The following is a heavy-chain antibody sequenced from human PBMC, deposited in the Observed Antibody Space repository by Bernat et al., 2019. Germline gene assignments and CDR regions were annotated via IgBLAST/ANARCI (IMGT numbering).Heavy chain of an antibody. J-gene: IGHJ5*02. D-gene: IGHD3-9*01. CDR2: ICGSGGST. V-gene: IGHV3-23*01. CDR3: AKDRVPNYDINNWFDP. Sequence: EVQLLESGGGLVQPGGSLRLSCAASGFTFSSYAMSWVRQAPGKGLEWVSAICGSGGSTYYADSVNGRFTISRDNSKNTLYLQMNSLRAEDTAVYYCAKDRVPNYDINNWFDPWGQGTLVTVSS. CDR1: GFTFSSYA.